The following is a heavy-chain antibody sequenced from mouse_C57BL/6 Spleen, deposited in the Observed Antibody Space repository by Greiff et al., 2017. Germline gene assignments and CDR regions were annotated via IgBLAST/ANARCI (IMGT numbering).Heavy chain of an antibody. CDR1: GYTFTSYW. V-gene: IGHV1-64*01. CDR2: IHPNSGST. CDR3: AHSSGYGYAMDY. D-gene: IGHD3-2*02. J-gene: IGHJ4*01. Sequence: VQLQQSGAELVKPGASVKLSCKASGYTFTSYWMHWVKQRPGQGLEWIGMIHPNSGSTNYNEKFKSKATLTVDKSSSTAYMQLSSLTSEDSAVYYCAHSSGYGYAMDYWGQGTSVTVSS.